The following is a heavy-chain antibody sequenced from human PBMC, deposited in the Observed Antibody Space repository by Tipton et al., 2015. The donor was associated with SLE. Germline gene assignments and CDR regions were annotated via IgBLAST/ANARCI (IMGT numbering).Heavy chain of an antibody. V-gene: IGHV3-7*01. Sequence: GSLRLSCVGSGFTFDNYWMTWVRLAPGKWLEWVANINYDGTQTYYVDSVKGRFTISRDNGRNSVYLQMNSLRVEDTAVYYCARDGYCSGVNCFPGAYFDYWGQGTLVTVSS. D-gene: IGHD2-15*01. CDR3: ARDGYCSGVNCFPGAYFDY. J-gene: IGHJ4*02. CDR1: GFTFDNYW. CDR2: INYDGTQT.